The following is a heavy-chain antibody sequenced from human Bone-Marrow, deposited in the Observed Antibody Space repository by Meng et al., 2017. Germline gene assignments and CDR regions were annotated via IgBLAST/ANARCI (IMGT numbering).Heavy chain of an antibody. CDR3: AKVWVVRVVAATPIDY. Sequence: GGSLRLSCAASEFTFSNYEMNWVRQAPGKGLEWISYISSNSGTIFYADSVKGRFTISRDNAKNSLFLQMNSLRAEDTAVYYCAKVWVVRVVAATPIDYWGQRTLVTVSS. J-gene: IGHJ4*02. CDR2: ISSNSGTI. D-gene: IGHD2-15*01. CDR1: EFTFSNYE. V-gene: IGHV3-48*03.